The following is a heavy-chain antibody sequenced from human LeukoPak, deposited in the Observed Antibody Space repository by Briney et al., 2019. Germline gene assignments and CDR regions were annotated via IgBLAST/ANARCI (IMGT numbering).Heavy chain of an antibody. CDR2: FDPEDGET. CDR3: ARGPTPLLWFGELFYYYYGMDV. J-gene: IGHJ6*02. Sequence: ASVKVSCKVSGYTLTELSMHWVRQAPGKGLEWMGGFDPEDGETIYAQKFQGRVTMTRNTSISTAYMELSSLRSEDTAVYYCARGPTPLLWFGELFYYYYGMDVWGQGTTVTVSS. D-gene: IGHD3-10*01. V-gene: IGHV1-24*01. CDR1: GYTLTELS.